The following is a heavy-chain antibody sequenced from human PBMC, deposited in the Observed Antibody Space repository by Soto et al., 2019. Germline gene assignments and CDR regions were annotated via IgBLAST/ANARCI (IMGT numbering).Heavy chain of an antibody. CDR3: ASGGYDFWSGYYTGYFDY. V-gene: IGHV4-59*01. J-gene: IGHJ4*02. CDR2: IYYSGST. Sequence: SETLSLTCTVSGGSISSYYWSWIRQPPGKGLEWIGYIYYSGSTNYNPSLKSRVTISVDTSKNQFSLKLSSVTAADTAVYYCASGGYDFWSGYYTGYFDYWGQGTLVTVSS. CDR1: GGSISSYY. D-gene: IGHD3-3*01.